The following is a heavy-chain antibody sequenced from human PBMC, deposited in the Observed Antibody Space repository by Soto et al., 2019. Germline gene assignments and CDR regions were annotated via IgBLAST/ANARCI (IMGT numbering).Heavy chain of an antibody. CDR3: ATQTSDHGPNYYGMDV. CDR1: GYTLTELS. Sequence: ASVKVSCKVSGYTLTELSMHWVRQAPGKGLEWMGGFDPEDGETIYAQKFQGRVTMTEDTSTDTAYMELSSLRSEDTAVYYCATQTSDHGPNYYGMDVWGQGTTVTVSS. J-gene: IGHJ6*02. V-gene: IGHV1-24*01. CDR2: FDPEDGET. D-gene: IGHD2-2*01.